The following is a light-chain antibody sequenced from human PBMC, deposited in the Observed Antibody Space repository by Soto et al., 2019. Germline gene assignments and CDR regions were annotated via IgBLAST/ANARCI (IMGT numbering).Light chain of an antibody. J-gene: IGKJ1*01. V-gene: IGKV1-39*01. CDR3: QQSYSSPGT. Sequence: DIQMTQSPSSLSASVGERVTITCRASQSIDKSLNWYQHKPGKAPYLLIYAASHLRSGVPTRFSGSGTGTSVTLTISSLQYEDLATYYCQQSYSSPGTFGRGTKVELK. CDR2: AAS. CDR1: QSIDKS.